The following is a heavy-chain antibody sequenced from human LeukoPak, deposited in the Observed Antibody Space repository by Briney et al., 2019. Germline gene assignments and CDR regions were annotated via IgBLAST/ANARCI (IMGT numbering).Heavy chain of an antibody. J-gene: IGHJ4*02. CDR3: AKRLSRGYFGKLIFDF. CDR2: ITSTGEST. CDR1: GFAFNDFA. Sequence: PGGSLRLSCAASGFAFNDFAMSWVRQTPGKGLEWVSSITSTGESTYYADSLRGRFTISRDNSGGTLSLQMNSLSTEDSAVYYCAKRLSRGYFGKLIFDFWGQGALVTVSS. D-gene: IGHD3-9*01. V-gene: IGHV3-23*01.